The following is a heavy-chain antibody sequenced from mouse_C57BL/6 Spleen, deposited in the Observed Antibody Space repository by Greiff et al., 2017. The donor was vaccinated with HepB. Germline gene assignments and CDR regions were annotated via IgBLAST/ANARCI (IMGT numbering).Heavy chain of an antibody. CDR1: GYTFTSYD. J-gene: IGHJ4*01. CDR2: IYPRDGST. D-gene: IGHD2-1*01. Sequence: VQLQQSGPELVKPGASVKLSCKASGYTFTSYDINWVKQRPGQGLEWIGWIYPRDGSTKYNEKFKGKATLPVDTSSSTAYMELHSLTSEDSAVYCCARRVNVDYWGQGTSVTVSS. V-gene: IGHV1-85*01. CDR3: ARRVNVDY.